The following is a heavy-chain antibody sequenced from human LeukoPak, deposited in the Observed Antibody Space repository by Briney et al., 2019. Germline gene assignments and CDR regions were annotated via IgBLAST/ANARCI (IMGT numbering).Heavy chain of an antibody. V-gene: IGHV3-21*01. D-gene: IGHD4-17*01. CDR1: GFTFNGYS. CDR2: ISTSSSYI. J-gene: IGHJ4*02. Sequence: PGGSLRLSCTASGFTFNGYSMNWVRQAPGKGLEWVSSISTSSSYIYYADSVKGRFTISRNNPKNSLYLQMNSLRAEYTAVYYCARNRGDPSYFDYWGQGTLVTVSS. CDR3: ARNRGDPSYFDY.